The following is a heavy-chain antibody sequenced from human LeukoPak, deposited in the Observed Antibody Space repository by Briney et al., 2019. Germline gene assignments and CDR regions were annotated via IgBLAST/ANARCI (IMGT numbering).Heavy chain of an antibody. CDR1: GFTVSSNY. Sequence: GGSLRLSCAASGFTVSSNYMSWVRQAPGKGLEWVSVIYSGGCTYYADSVKGRFTISRDNSKNTLYLQMNSLRAEDTAVYYCARDTGFGGIDYGMDVWGQGTTVTVSS. J-gene: IGHJ6*02. CDR3: ARDTGFGGIDYGMDV. D-gene: IGHD1-26*01. V-gene: IGHV3-53*01. CDR2: IYSGGCT.